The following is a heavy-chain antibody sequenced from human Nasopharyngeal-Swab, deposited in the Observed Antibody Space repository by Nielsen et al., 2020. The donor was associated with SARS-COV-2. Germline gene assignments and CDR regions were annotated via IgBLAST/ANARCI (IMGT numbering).Heavy chain of an antibody. CDR2: MYAGGDI. CDR1: GFDVSGNY. D-gene: IGHD5-24*01. J-gene: IGHJ4*02. CDR3: ARDRRDVDNQ. V-gene: IGHV3-53*01. Sequence: GGSLRLSCAASGFDVSGNYMSWFRPAPGKGLAWVSVMYAGGDISYADSVKGRFTISRDSSKNTLYLQMNSLRVEDTALYYCARDRRDVDNQWGQGTLVTVSS.